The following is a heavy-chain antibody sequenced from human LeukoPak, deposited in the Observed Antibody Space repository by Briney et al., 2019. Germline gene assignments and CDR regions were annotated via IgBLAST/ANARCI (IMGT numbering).Heavy chain of an antibody. CDR1: QFIFSTYA. CDR3: AREFVMVQEGLGSHWFDP. D-gene: IGHD4/OR15-4a*01. CDR2: ITSSGGST. J-gene: IGHJ5*02. Sequence: QSGGSLRLSCAASQFIFSTYAMSWVRQAPGKGLEWVSGITSSGGSTYYADSVKGRFTISRDNSKNTLYLQMNSLRAEDTAVYYCAREFVMVQEGLGSHWFDPWGQGTLVTVSS. V-gene: IGHV3-23*01.